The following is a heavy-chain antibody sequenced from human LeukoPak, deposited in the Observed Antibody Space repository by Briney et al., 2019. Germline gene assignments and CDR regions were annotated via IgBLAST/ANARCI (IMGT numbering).Heavy chain of an antibody. V-gene: IGHV3-23*01. D-gene: IGHD2-15*01. CDR2: ISGSGGST. J-gene: IGHJ4*02. Sequence: GASLSLSCAASGFTFSDDGMSWVRQAPGKGLEWVSSISGSGGSTDYADSVKGRLTISRDHSKNALYLQMNALIVNDTAISYCVKSVNWWAPVCNDYWGQGTLVTVSS. CDR1: GFTFSDDG. CDR3: VKSVNWWAPVCNDY.